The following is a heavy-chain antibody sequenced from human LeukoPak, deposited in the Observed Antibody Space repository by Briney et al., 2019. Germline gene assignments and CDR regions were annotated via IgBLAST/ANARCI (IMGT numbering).Heavy chain of an antibody. CDR2: INHSGST. Sequence: SETLSLTCAVYGGSFSGYYWSWIRQPPGKGLEWIGEINHSGSTNYNPSLKSRVTISVDTSKNQFSLKLSSVTAADTAVYYCARDGSIVVVVAAIPRRSGFDCWGQGTLVTVSS. D-gene: IGHD2-15*01. V-gene: IGHV4-34*01. J-gene: IGHJ4*02. CDR1: GGSFSGYY. CDR3: ARDGSIVVVVAAIPRRSGFDC.